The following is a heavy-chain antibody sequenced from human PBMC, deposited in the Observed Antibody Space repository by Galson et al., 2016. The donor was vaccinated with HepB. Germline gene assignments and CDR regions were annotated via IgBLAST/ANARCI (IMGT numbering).Heavy chain of an antibody. D-gene: IGHD1-1*01. CDR3: CRTGYTWYRDAFDI. Sequence: SVKLSCEASGYTLGGYAMSWLRQAPGKGLEWVGLISVDDDDGRTEQESYVKGSFTIARDDSKSIAYLQMNSLKTEDTDANYCCRTGYTWYRDAFDIWGQGTIVTVSS. CDR1: GYTLGGYA. J-gene: IGHJ3*02. CDR2: ISVDDDDGRT. V-gene: IGHV3-49*03.